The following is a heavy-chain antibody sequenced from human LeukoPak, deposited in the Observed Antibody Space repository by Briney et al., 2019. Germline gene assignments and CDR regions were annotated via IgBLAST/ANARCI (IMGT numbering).Heavy chain of an antibody. CDR2: INHSGGT. Sequence: SETLSLTCAVYGGSFSGYCWNWIRQPPGKGLEWIGEINHSGGTTYNPSLNSRVTISVDTSKNQFSLKLSSVTAADTAVYYCARDRDYDFWSGYYYYYYYYMDVWGKGTTVTVSS. CDR1: GGSFSGYC. J-gene: IGHJ6*03. D-gene: IGHD3-3*01. CDR3: ARDRDYDFWSGYYYYYYYYMDV. V-gene: IGHV4-34*01.